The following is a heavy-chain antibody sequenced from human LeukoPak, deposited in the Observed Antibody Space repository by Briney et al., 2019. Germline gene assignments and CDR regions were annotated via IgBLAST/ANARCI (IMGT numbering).Heavy chain of an antibody. CDR2: IYYSGTT. CDR3: ARDGKISPYHGLDV. D-gene: IGHD1-26*01. V-gene: IGHV4-59*01. Sequence: SETLSLTCTVSGGSISYYYWSWIRQPPGKGLEWIGYIYYSGTTYYNPSLKSRVTISVDTSKNQFSLSLRSVTAADTAVYYCARDGKISPYHGLDVWGQGTTVTVSS. J-gene: IGHJ6*02. CDR1: GGSISYYY.